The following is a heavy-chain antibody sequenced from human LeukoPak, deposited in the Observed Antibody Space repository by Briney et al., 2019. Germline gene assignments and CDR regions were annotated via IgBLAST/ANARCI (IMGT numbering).Heavy chain of an antibody. CDR2: IKQDGSEK. V-gene: IGHV3-7*02. Sequence: PGGSLRLSCTASGFTFSSYWMSWVRQTPEKGLEWVANIKQDGSEKVYVDSVKGRFTISRDNAKSSLYLQMNSLRAEDTAVYYCARVTEAPYYFDYWGQGTLVTVSS. CDR3: ARVTEAPYYFDY. CDR1: GFTFSSYW. J-gene: IGHJ4*02. D-gene: IGHD2-21*02.